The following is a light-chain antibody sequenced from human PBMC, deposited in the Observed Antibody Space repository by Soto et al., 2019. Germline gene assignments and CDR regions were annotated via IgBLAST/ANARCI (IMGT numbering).Light chain of an antibody. Sequence: DIQMTQSPSSLSASVGHRVTITCQASQDISNHLNWYQQKPGKAPKLLIYDASNLETGVPSRFSGSGSGTDFTFTISSLQAEDIVTYYCQQYDNLRLTFGGGTKVEIK. J-gene: IGKJ4*01. V-gene: IGKV1-33*01. CDR3: QQYDNLRLT. CDR1: QDISNH. CDR2: DAS.